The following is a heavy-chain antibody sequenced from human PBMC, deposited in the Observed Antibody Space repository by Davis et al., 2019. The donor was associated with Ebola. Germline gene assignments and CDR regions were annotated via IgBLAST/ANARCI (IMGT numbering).Heavy chain of an antibody. V-gene: IGHV3-74*03. CDR3: SITTLR. CDR2: TNRDGTTT. D-gene: IGHD2-15*01. CDR1: GFVFSNYW. Sequence: HTGGSLRLSCRGSGFVFSNYWMHWVRQSPGKGLVWVASTNRDGTTTTYADSLRGRITISRDNTKSTLYLRMNGLRVEDTATYYCSITTLRWGQGTLVTVSS. J-gene: IGHJ4*02.